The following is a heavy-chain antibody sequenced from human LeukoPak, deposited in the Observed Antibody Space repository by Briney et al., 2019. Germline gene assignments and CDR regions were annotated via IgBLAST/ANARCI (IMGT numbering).Heavy chain of an antibody. CDR1: GFTFSDYN. CDR2: ISSTSSYI. V-gene: IGHV3-11*06. Sequence: GGSLRLSCAASGFTFSDYNMRWIRPAPGKGLEWVSYISSTSSYIYYADSVKGRFTISRDNAKNSLYLQMNSLRAEDTALYYCARARVGATIQDAFDIWGQGTMLTVSS. CDR3: ARARVGATIQDAFDI. D-gene: IGHD1-26*01. J-gene: IGHJ3*02.